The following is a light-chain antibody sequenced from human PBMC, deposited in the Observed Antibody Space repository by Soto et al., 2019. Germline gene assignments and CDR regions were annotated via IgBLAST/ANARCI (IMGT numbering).Light chain of an antibody. CDR2: RNN. J-gene: IGLJ1*01. CDR3: ATWDDSLNGFYV. V-gene: IGLV1-47*01. CDR1: TSNIGSNY. Sequence: QSVLTQPPSASGTPGQGVTISCSGSTSNIGSNYVYWYQQLPGTAPKLLIYRNNQRPSGVPARFSGSKSGTSASLAISGLRSDDEADYFCATWDDSLNGFYVFGTGTNVTVL.